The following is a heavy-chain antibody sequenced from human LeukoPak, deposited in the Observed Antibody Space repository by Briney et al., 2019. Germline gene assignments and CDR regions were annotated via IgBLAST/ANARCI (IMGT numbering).Heavy chain of an antibody. D-gene: IGHD6-13*01. V-gene: IGHV3-48*01. CDR2: ISNTGAAM. CDR1: GFTFSTYS. Sequence: PGGSLRLSCAASGFTFSTYSMNRVRQAPGKGLEWVSYISNTGAAMFYADSVKGRFTISRDNAKNSLYLQMSSLRAEDTAIYYCAREPAAAGRNWFGPWGQGTLVTVSS. J-gene: IGHJ5*02. CDR3: AREPAAAGRNWFGP.